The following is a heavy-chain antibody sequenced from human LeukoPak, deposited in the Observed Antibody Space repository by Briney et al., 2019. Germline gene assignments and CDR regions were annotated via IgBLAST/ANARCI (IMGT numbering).Heavy chain of an antibody. CDR2: IIPIFGTA. J-gene: IGHJ5*02. Sequence: SVKVSCKASGGTFSSYAISWVRQAPGQGLEWMGGIIPIFGTANYAQKFQGRVTITTDESTSTAYMELSSLRSEDTAVYYCARARGIQARDRRNWFDPWGQGTLVTVSS. D-gene: IGHD6-6*01. CDR3: ARARGIQARDRRNWFDP. CDR1: GGTFSSYA. V-gene: IGHV1-69*05.